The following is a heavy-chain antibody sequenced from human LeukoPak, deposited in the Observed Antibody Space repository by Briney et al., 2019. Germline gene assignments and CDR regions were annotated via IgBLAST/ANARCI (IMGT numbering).Heavy chain of an antibody. CDR3: ARNPVTTKYFDY. CDR2: INPSGGST. Sequence: GASVKVSCKASGYTFTSYYMHWVRQAPGQGLEWMGIINPSGGSTRYAQKFQGRVTMTRDTSTSTVYMELSSLRSEDTAAYYCARNPVTTKYFDYWGQGTLVTVSS. J-gene: IGHJ4*02. V-gene: IGHV1-46*01. CDR1: GYTFTSYY. D-gene: IGHD4-17*01.